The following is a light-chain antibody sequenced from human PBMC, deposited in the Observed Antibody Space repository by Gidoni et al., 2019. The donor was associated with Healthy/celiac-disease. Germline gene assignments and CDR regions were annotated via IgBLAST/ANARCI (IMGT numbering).Light chain of an antibody. CDR2: EVS. CDR1: SSDVGGYNY. V-gene: IGLV2-14*01. CDR3: SSYTSSSTRV. Sequence: IFCTGTSSDVGGYNYVSWYQQHPGKAPKLMIYEVSNRPSGVSNRFSGSKSGNTASLTISGLQAEDEADYYCSSYTSSSTRVFGGGTKLTVL. J-gene: IGLJ3*02.